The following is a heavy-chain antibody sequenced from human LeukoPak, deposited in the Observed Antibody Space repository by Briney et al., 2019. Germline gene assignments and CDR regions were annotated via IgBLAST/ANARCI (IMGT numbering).Heavy chain of an antibody. CDR1: GFTFSTYD. V-gene: IGHV3-13*01. Sequence: GGSLRLSCAASGFTFSTYDMHWVRQVSGKGLAWVSCIGTIGDTFYPGSVQGRFTISRENAKNSLYLQMNGLRAGDTAVYYCARATVIGNAPVPGYMDVWGKGTTVTVSS. D-gene: IGHD2-21*01. CDR3: ARATVIGNAPVPGYMDV. CDR2: IGTIGDT. J-gene: IGHJ6*03.